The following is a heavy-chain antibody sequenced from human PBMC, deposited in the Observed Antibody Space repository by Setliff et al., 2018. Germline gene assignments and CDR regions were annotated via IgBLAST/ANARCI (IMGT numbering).Heavy chain of an antibody. J-gene: IGHJ4*02. V-gene: IGHV3-33*06. CDR3: AKETLGFCSGVSCYGLDY. Sequence: PGGSLRLSCVASGFTFSSFGMHWVRQAPGKGREWVAAVWYDGSNKDSADSVKGRLTSSRDNSKNTLYLQMNSLRAEDTAVYYCAKETLGFCSGVSCYGLDYWGQGTLVTVSS. CDR1: GFTFSSFG. CDR2: VWYDGSNK. D-gene: IGHD2-15*01.